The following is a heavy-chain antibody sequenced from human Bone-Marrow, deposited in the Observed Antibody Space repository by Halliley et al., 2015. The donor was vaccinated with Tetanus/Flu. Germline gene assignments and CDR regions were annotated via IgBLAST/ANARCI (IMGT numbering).Heavy chain of an antibody. V-gene: IGHV3-73*01. Sequence: RSRPNKYATEYAASVKGRFTFSRDDSKNTAYLQMSSLRSEDTGVYYCTRPAIDYAIELNWFDPWGQGTLVTVSS. CDR2: RSRPNKYAT. CDR3: TRPAIDYAIELNWFDP. J-gene: IGHJ5*02. D-gene: IGHD2-8*01.